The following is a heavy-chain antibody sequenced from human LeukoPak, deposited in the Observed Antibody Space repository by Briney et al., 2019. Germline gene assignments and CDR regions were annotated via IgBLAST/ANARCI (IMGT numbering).Heavy chain of an antibody. CDR2: ISAYNGNT. Sequence: ASVKVSCKATGYTFTSYGISWVRQAPGQGLEWMGWISAYNGNTNYAQKLQGRVTMTTDTSTSTAYMELRSLRSDDTAVYYCARFERETYSLSSDYWGQGTLVTVSS. V-gene: IGHV1-18*01. D-gene: IGHD4-11*01. CDR3: ARFERETYSLSSDY. J-gene: IGHJ4*02. CDR1: GYTFTSYG.